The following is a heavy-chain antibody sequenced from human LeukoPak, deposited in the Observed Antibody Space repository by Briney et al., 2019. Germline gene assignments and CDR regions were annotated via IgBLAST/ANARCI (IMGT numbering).Heavy chain of an antibody. CDR1: GASISSYY. CDR3: ARQYYYDSSAYDH. D-gene: IGHD3-22*01. Sequence: SETLSLTCTVSGASISSYYWNWIRQPPGKGLEWIGYIYYSGNTNYNPSLKSRVTMSVDTSKNQFSLKVTSVTAADTAVYYCARQYYYDSSAYDHWGQGTLVTVSS. V-gene: IGHV4-59*08. CDR2: IYYSGNT. J-gene: IGHJ4*02.